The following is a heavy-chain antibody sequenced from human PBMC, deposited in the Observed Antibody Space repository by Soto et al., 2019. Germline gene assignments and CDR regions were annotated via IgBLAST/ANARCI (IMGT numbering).Heavy chain of an antibody. J-gene: IGHJ4*02. Sequence: GXSVKVSCKVSGYTLTELSMQWVREAPGKGLEWMGGFDAEDGETIYAQKFQGRVTMTEDTSTDTAYMELSPLRSEDTAVYYSATEIPPYSSSWYYFEYLGQGTLVTVSS. CDR1: GYTLTELS. D-gene: IGHD6-13*01. V-gene: IGHV1-24*01. CDR3: ATEIPPYSSSWYYFEY. CDR2: FDAEDGET.